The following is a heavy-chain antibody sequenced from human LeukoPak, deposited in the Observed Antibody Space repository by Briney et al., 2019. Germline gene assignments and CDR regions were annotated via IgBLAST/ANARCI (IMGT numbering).Heavy chain of an antibody. CDR1: GYTFTSYY. Sequence: ASVKVSCKASGYTFTSYYMHWVRQAPGQGLEWMGIINPSGGSTSYAQKFQGRVTMTRDTSTSTVYMELSSLRSEDTAVYYCARDPYGILTGHMRDPYYFDYWGQGTLVTVSS. D-gene: IGHD3-9*01. CDR3: ARDPYGILTGHMRDPYYFDY. CDR2: INPSGGST. J-gene: IGHJ4*02. V-gene: IGHV1-46*01.